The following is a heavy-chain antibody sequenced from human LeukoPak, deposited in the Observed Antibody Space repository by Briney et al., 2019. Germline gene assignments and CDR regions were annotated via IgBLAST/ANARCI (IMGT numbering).Heavy chain of an antibody. J-gene: IGHJ4*02. CDR1: GFTFSSYS. D-gene: IGHD5-18*01. V-gene: IGHV3-21*01. CDR3: ARVEGGYSYGHFDY. Sequence: PGGSLRLSCAASGFTFSSYSMNWVRQAPGKGLEWVSSISSSSSYIYYADSVKGRFTISRDNAKNSLYLQMNSLRAEDTAVYYCARVEGGYSYGHFDYWGQGTLVTVSS. CDR2: ISSSSSYI.